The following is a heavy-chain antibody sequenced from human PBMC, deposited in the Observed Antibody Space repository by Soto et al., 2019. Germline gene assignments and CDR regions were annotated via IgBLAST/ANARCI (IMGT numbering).Heavy chain of an antibody. D-gene: IGHD2-15*01. J-gene: IGHJ3*02. CDR3: ARVGWFHDGFDI. CDR2: ISSSSSPI. V-gene: IGHV3-48*01. CDR1: GFTFSSYT. Sequence: GGSLRLSCAASGFTFSSYTMNWVRQAPGKGLEWVSYISSSSSPIYYADSVKGRFTISRDNAKNSLYLQMNSLRAEDTAVYYCARVGWFHDGFDIWGQGTMVTVSS.